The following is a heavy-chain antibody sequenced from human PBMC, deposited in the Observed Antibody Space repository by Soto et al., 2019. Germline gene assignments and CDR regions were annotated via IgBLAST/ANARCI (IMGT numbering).Heavy chain of an antibody. J-gene: IGHJ5*02. CDR3: AKDRVDYARGWFDP. CDR1: GFTFSSYA. V-gene: IGHV3-23*01. Sequence: PWGSLRLSCAASGFTFSSYAMSWVRQAPGKGLEWVSAISGSGGSTYYADSVKGRFTISRDNSKNALYLQMNSLRAEDTAVYYCAKDRVDYARGWFDPWGQGTLVTVSS. D-gene: IGHD2-2*01. CDR2: ISGSGGST.